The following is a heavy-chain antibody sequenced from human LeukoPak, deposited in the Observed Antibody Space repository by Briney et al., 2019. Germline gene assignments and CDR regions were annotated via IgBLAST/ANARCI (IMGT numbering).Heavy chain of an antibody. J-gene: IGHJ4*02. CDR1: GYSISSGYY. V-gene: IGHV4-38-2*02. Sequence: PSGTLSLTCSVSGYSISSGYYWGWIRQPPGKGLEWIGSISQSGNTFYNPSLKSRVTISVDTSKNQFSLKLSSVTAADTAVYYCARGSAPSDWGRGTLVTVSS. CDR3: ARGSAPSD. CDR2: ISQSGNT. D-gene: IGHD1-26*01.